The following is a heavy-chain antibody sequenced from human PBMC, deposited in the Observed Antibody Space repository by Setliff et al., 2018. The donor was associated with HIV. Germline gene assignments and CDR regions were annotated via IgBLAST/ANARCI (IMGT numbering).Heavy chain of an antibody. CDR3: ARAIGHYYDSSGYYLRAYFDH. Sequence: SETLSLTCTVSGGAISSYYWSWIRQPPGKGLEWIGYIYYSGSTKYNPSLKSRVTISLDTSRNQFSLKLSSVTAADTAVYYCARAIGHYYDSSGYYLRAYFDHWGQGNLVTVSS. D-gene: IGHD3-22*01. V-gene: IGHV4-59*01. J-gene: IGHJ4*02. CDR1: GGAISSYY. CDR2: IYYSGST.